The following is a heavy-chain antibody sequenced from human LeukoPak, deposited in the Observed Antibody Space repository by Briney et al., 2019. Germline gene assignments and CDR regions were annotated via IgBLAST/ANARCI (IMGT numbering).Heavy chain of an antibody. CDR1: GYSFTSYW. V-gene: IGHV5-51*01. D-gene: IGHD2-2*01. CDR3: ARPYCSSTSCPNWFDP. J-gene: IGHJ5*02. CDR2: IYPGDSDT. Sequence: GESLKISCKGSGYSFTSYWIGWVRQVPGKGLEWMGIIYPGDSDTRYSPSFQGQVTISADKSISTAYLQWSSLKASDTAMYYCARPYCSSTSCPNWFDPWGQGTLVTVSS.